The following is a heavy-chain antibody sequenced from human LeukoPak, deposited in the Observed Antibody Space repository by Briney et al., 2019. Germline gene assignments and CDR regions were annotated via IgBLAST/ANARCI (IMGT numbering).Heavy chain of an antibody. V-gene: IGHV3-74*01. CDR1: GFTFSNYW. Sequence: GGSLRLSCAASGFTFSNYWMHWVRQASGKGLVWVSRMNSDGSSTSYADSVKGQFTISRDNAKNALYLQMNSLRAEDTAVYYCARALAVAGTGGFDPWGQGTLVTVSS. CDR2: MNSDGSST. D-gene: IGHD6-19*01. J-gene: IGHJ5*02. CDR3: ARALAVAGTGGFDP.